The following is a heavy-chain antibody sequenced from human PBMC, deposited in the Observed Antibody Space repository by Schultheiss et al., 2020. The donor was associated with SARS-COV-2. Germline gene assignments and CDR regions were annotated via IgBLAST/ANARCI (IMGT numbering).Heavy chain of an antibody. J-gene: IGHJ6*03. V-gene: IGHV3-23*01. Sequence: GGSLRLSCAASGFTFSSYSMNWVRQAPGKGLEWVSAISGSGGSTYYADSVKGRFTISRDNSKNTLYLQMNSLRAEDTAVYYCARSYSSSFGSYMDVWGKGTTVTVSS. CDR2: ISGSGGST. CDR1: GFTFSSYS. D-gene: IGHD6-13*01. CDR3: ARSYSSSFGSYMDV.